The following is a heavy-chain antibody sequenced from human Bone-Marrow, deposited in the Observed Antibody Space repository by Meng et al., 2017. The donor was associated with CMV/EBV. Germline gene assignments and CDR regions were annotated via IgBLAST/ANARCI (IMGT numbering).Heavy chain of an antibody. CDR3: ARTIAAAGEADY. D-gene: IGHD6-13*01. CDR1: GYTFTSYD. Sequence: ASVKVSCKASGYTFTSYDINWVRQATGQGLEWMGWMNPNSGNTGYAQKFQGRVTMTRNTSISTAYMELSRLRSDDTAVYYCARTIAAAGEADYWGQGTLVTVSS. J-gene: IGHJ4*02. CDR2: MNPNSGNT. V-gene: IGHV1-8*01.